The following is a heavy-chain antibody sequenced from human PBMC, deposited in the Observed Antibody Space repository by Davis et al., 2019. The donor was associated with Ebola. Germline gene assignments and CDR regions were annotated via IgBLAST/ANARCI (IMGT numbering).Heavy chain of an antibody. D-gene: IGHD3-22*01. CDR3: AKDITMIGKYYFDN. J-gene: IGHJ4*02. CDR2: INWNSGSI. Sequence: SLKISCAASGFTFSSYAMSWVRQAPGKGLEWVSGINWNSGSIGYADSVKGRFTISRDNAKKFLYLQMNSLRAEDTAFYYCAKDITMIGKYYFDNWGQGTLVTVSS. V-gene: IGHV3-9*01. CDR1: GFTFSSYA.